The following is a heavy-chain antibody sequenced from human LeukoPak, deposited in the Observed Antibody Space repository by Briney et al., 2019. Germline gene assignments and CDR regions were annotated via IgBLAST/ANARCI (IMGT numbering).Heavy chain of an antibody. J-gene: IGHJ4*02. CDR3: ARQDTITTPGVDY. D-gene: IGHD3-3*01. CDR2: AYYSGTT. CDR1: GGSISGSSYY. Sequence: SPETLSLTCTVSGGSISGSSYYWGWLRQPPGKGLEWIANAYYSGTTYYNPSLKSRVTISVDTSKNQFSLKLSSVTAADTAVYYCARQDTITTPGVDYWGQGTPVTVSS. V-gene: IGHV4-39*01.